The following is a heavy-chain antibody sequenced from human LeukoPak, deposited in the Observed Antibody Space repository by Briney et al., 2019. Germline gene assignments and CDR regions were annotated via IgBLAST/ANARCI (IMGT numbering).Heavy chain of an antibody. J-gene: IGHJ4*02. CDR1: GFTFSSYA. V-gene: IGHV3-23*01. CDR2: ISGSGGST. CDR3: AKDDSGWAQQPLFFDY. Sequence: QTGGSLRLSCAASGFTFSSYAMSWVRQAPGKGLEWVSAISGSGGSTYYADSVKGRFTISRDNSKNTLYLQMNSLRAEDTAVYYCAKDDSGWAQQPLFFDYWGQGTLVTVSS. D-gene: IGHD6-19*01.